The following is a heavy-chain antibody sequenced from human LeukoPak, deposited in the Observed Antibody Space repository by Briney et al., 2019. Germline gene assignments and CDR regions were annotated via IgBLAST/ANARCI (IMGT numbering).Heavy chain of an antibody. CDR2: ISGRGGNT. Sequence: GGSLRLSCAASGFTFSSYAMTWVRQAPGKGLEWVSAISGRGGNTYYADSVKGRFTISRDNSKNTLYLQMNSLRAGDTAVYYCAKAVRWELPRGFDYWGQGTLVTVSS. D-gene: IGHD1-26*01. CDR3: AKAVRWELPRGFDY. CDR1: GFTFSSYA. J-gene: IGHJ4*02. V-gene: IGHV3-23*01.